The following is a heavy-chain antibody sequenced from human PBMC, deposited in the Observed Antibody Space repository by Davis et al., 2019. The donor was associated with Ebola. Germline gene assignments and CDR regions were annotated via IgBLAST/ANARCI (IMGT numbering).Heavy chain of an antibody. Sequence: PGGSLRLSCTASGFTVSNDHMSWVRQAPGKGLEWVSVIYSAGSTSYTDSVKGRFTISRDNSKNMLYLQMNSLRAEDTAVYYYARAVFHEVLDYWGQGTPVTVSS. V-gene: IGHV3-53*01. CDR1: GFTVSNDH. CDR3: ARAVFHEVLDY. D-gene: IGHD3-3*01. CDR2: IYSAGST. J-gene: IGHJ4*02.